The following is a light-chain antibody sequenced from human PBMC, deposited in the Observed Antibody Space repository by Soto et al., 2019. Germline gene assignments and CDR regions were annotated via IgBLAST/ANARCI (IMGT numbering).Light chain of an antibody. V-gene: IGKV1-39*01. Sequence: DIQMTQSPSSLSASVGDRVTITCRASQSISNYLNWYQQKPGKAPKVLIYSASSLQSGVPSRFSGSGSGTDFTLTISSLQPEDYTTYYCQQTYSRTFGQGTKVEIK. CDR3: QQTYSRT. CDR1: QSISNY. CDR2: SAS. J-gene: IGKJ1*01.